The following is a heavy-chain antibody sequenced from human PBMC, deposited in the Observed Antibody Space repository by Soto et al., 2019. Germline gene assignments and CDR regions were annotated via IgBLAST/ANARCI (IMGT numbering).Heavy chain of an antibody. Sequence: QVQLVESGGGVVQPGRSLRLSCAASGFTFRNYGMHWVRQAPGKGLEWMAVIWYDGSNKDHADSVKGRFTISRDNSKNMLYLQMNSLRDEDTAVYYCARGRDGFNPDYWGQGTLVSVSS. J-gene: IGHJ4*02. CDR3: ARGRDGFNPDY. CDR1: GFTFRNYG. D-gene: IGHD5-12*01. CDR2: IWYDGSNK. V-gene: IGHV3-33*01.